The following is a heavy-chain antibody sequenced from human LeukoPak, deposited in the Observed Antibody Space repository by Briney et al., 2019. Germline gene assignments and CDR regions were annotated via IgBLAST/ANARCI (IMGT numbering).Heavy chain of an antibody. Sequence: SETLSLTCTVSGGSISNYYWSWIRQPPGKGLEWIGYIYYSGSTNYNPSLKSRVTISVDTSRNQFSLNLSSVTAADTAVYYCARAWFGESAYTFDYWGQGTLVTVSS. D-gene: IGHD3-10*01. CDR2: IYYSGST. J-gene: IGHJ4*02. CDR1: GGSISNYY. V-gene: IGHV4-59*01. CDR3: ARAWFGESAYTFDY.